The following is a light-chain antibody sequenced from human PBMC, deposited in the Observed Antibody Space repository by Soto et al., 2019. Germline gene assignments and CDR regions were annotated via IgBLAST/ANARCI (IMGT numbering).Light chain of an antibody. Sequence: QSALTQPASVSGSPGQSITISCTGTSSDVGRYNLVSWYQQHPVKAPKLMIYEGSKRPSGVSNRFSGSKSGNTASLTVSGLQAEDEADYYCCSYAGSNSYVFGTGTKVTVL. CDR3: CSYAGSNSYV. J-gene: IGLJ1*01. V-gene: IGLV2-23*01. CDR2: EGS. CDR1: SSDVGRYNL.